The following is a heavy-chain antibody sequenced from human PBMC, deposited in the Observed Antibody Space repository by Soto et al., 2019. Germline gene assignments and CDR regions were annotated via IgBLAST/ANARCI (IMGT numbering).Heavy chain of an antibody. CDR2: IIPIFGTA. CDR3: ARDRFSLGYCSSTSCYGAFDI. V-gene: IGHV1-69*13. CDR1: GGTFSSYA. D-gene: IGHD2-2*01. J-gene: IGHJ3*02. Sequence: SVKVSCKASGGTFSSYAISWVRQAPGQGLEWMGGIIPIFGTANYAQKFQGRVTITADESTSTAYMELSSLRSEDTAVYYCARDRFSLGYCSSTSCYGAFDIWGQGTMVTVS.